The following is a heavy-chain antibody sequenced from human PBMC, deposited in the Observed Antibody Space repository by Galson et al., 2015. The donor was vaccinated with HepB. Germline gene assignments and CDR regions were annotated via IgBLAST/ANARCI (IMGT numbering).Heavy chain of an antibody. D-gene: IGHD6-13*01. CDR1: GDSVSSDSVA. V-gene: IGHV6-1*01. J-gene: IGHJ4*02. CDR3: ARGGISWFYFDY. CDR2: TYYRSKWYN. Sequence: CAISGDSVSSDSVAWNWIRQSPSRGLEWLGRTYYRSKWYNDYAVSVRSRIIINADTSKNQFSLQLNSVTPEDTAVYYCARGGISWFYFDYWGQGTLVTVSS.